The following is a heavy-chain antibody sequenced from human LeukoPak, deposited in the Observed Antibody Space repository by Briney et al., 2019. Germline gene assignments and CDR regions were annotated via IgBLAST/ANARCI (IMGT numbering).Heavy chain of an antibody. D-gene: IGHD2-2*01. Sequence: PGRSLRLSCAASGFTFSSYVMHWVRQAPGKGLEWVAVIWYDGSNKYYADSVKGRFTISRDNSKNTLYLQMNSLRAEDTAVYYCARDVSSSSFDYWGQGTLVTVSS. V-gene: IGHV3-33*01. CDR1: GFTFSSYV. J-gene: IGHJ4*02. CDR2: IWYDGSNK. CDR3: ARDVSSSSFDY.